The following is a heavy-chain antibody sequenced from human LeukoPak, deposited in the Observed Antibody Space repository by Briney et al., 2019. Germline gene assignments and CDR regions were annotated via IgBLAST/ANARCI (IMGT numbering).Heavy chain of an antibody. CDR3: AKDGPSSPGNFYYYYTMDV. CDR1: GFTFNSYT. J-gene: IGHJ6*03. Sequence: GGSLRLSCAASGFTFNSYTTYWVRQAPGKGLEWVSAISGHDGSTFYADSVKGRFTISRDNSKNTLYLQMNSLRVGDTAVYYCAKDGPSSPGNFYYYYTMDVWGKGTAVTVSS. CDR2: ISGHDGST. D-gene: IGHD2-2*01. V-gene: IGHV3-23*01.